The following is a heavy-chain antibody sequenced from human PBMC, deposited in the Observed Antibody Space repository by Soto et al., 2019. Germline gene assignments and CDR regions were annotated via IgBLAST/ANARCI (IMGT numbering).Heavy chain of an antibody. CDR1: GGTFSTYA. CDR3: ASGIQLWLRQINNGYSG. CDR2: IIPMSGTA. J-gene: IGHJ4*02. D-gene: IGHD5-18*01. Sequence: QVQLVQSGAEVKKPESSVKVSCKAPGGTFSTYAISWVRQAPGQGLEWMGGIIPMSGTANYAQRFQDRVTITADESTNTVYMELSSLRSEDTAVYFCASGIQLWLRQINNGYSGWGQGTLVTVSS. V-gene: IGHV1-69*12.